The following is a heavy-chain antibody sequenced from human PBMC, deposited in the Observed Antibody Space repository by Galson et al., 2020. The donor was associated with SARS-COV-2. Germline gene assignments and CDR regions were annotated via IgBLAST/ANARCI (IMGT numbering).Heavy chain of an antibody. CDR2: ISYDGSNK. D-gene: IGHD3-9*01. V-gene: IGHV3-30*03. Sequence: QAGGSLRLSCAASGFTFSSYGMPWVRQAPGTGLEWVAVISYDGSNKYYADSVKGRFTISRDNSKNTLYLQMNSLRAEDTAVYYCARDSAWNDIVTGYLKGTDHYYYYGMDVWGQGTTVTVSS. CDR1: GFTFSSYG. CDR3: ARDSAWNDIVTGYLKGTDHYYYYGMDV. J-gene: IGHJ6*02.